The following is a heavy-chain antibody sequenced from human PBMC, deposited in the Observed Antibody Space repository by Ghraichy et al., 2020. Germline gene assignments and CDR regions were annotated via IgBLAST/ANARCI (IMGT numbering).Heavy chain of an antibody. CDR1: GFTFGDYT. V-gene: IGHV3-48*02. D-gene: IGHD2-21*01. Sequence: GGSLRLSCVGSGFTFGDYTMNWVRQSPGKGLEWVSYITSTSRSIFYADSVKGRFTISRDNAKNSLSLQMNSLRDEDTAVYYCARASRVVRFYYYDGMDVWGQGTPVTV. J-gene: IGHJ6*02. CDR2: ITSTSRSI. CDR3: ARASRVVRFYYYDGMDV.